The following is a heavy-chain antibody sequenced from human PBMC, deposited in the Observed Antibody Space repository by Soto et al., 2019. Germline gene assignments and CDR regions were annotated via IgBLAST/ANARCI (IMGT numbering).Heavy chain of an antibody. CDR3: AKDTEDILTGYYPLYFDY. CDR2: ISGSGGST. J-gene: IGHJ4*02. D-gene: IGHD3-9*01. V-gene: IGHV3-23*01. Sequence: PGGSLRLSCAASGFTFSSYAMSWVRQAPGKGLEWVSAISGSGGSTYYADSVKGRFTISRDNSKNTLYLQMNSLRAEDTAVYYCAKDTEDILTGYYPLYFDYWGQRTLVTVSS. CDR1: GFTFSSYA.